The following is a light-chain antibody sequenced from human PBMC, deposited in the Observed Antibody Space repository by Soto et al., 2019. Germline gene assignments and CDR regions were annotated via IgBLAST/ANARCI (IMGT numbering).Light chain of an antibody. V-gene: IGKV1-39*01. CDR2: DAF. Sequence: DIQMTQSPSSLSASVGDRVTITCRASQSIRNELNWYQQRPGKAPRLLIYDAFNLQSGVPSRFSGSVSGTDFTLTISSLQPGDSAIYYCQQSFTTPWTFDQGTKVEI. CDR1: QSIRNE. CDR3: QQSFTTPWT. J-gene: IGKJ1*01.